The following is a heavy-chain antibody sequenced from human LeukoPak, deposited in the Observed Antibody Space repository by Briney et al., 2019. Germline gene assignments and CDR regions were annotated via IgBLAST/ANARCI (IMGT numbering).Heavy chain of an antibody. J-gene: IGHJ4*02. V-gene: IGHV4-59*08. Sequence: SETLSLTCTVSGGSISSYYWGWIRQPPGKGLEWIGSMHHSGGTNYNSSLKSRVTISVDTSKNHFSLELRSVTAADTAVYYCARRYCSSTSCYYFDSWGQGTLVTVSS. D-gene: IGHD2-2*01. CDR2: MHHSGGT. CDR1: GGSISSYY. CDR3: ARRYCSSTSCYYFDS.